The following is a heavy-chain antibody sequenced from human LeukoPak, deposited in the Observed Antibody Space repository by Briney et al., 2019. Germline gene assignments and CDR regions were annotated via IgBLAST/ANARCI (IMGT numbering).Heavy chain of an antibody. J-gene: IGHJ6*03. CDR2: ISGSGGST. V-gene: IGHV3-23*01. CDR1: GFTFSSYA. D-gene: IGHD6-19*01. CDR3: ARKAIAVAGNSRSYYYYYMDV. Sequence: GGSLRLSCAASGFTFSSYAMSWVRQAPGKGLEWVSAISGSGGSTYYADSVKGRFTISRDNSKNTLYLQMNSLRAEDTAVYYCARKAIAVAGNSRSYYYYYMDVWGKGTTVTVSS.